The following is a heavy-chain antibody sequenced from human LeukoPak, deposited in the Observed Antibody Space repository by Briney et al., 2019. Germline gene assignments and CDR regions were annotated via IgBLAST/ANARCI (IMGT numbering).Heavy chain of an antibody. CDR1: GFTFSSYG. CDR2: ISSSSSYI. J-gene: IGHJ6*02. Sequence: PGGSLRLSCAASGFTFSSYGMNWVRQAPGKGLEWVSSISSSSSYIYYADSVKGRFTISRDNAKNSLYLQMNSLRAEDTAVYYCARAPGVAAPYYYYGMDVWGQGTTVTVSS. D-gene: IGHD3-10*01. V-gene: IGHV3-21*01. CDR3: ARAPGVAAPYYYYGMDV.